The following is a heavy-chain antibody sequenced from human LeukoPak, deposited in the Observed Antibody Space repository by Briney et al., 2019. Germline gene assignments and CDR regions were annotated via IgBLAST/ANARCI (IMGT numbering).Heavy chain of an antibody. Sequence: SETLSLTCTVSGGSISSSSYYWGWLRQPPGKGLEWIGSIYYSGSTYYNPSLKSRVTISVDTSKNQFSLKLSSVTAADTAVYYCAREHLLVGATTFAFDIWGQGTMVTVSS. CDR3: AREHLLVGATTFAFDI. CDR2: IYYSGST. D-gene: IGHD1-26*01. V-gene: IGHV4-39*07. CDR1: GGSISSSSYY. J-gene: IGHJ3*02.